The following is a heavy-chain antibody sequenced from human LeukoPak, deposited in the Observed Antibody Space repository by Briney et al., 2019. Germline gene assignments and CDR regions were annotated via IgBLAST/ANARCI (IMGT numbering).Heavy chain of an antibody. CDR2: ISSSGGST. D-gene: IGHD6-13*01. CDR1: GFTFSSYG. Sequence: GGSLRLSCAASGFTFSSYGMSWVSQAPGKGLEWVSSISSSGGSTYYADSVKGRFTISRDNSKNTLYLQMNSLRGEDTAVYHCAKGPSAGAFDIWGQGTMVTVSS. V-gene: IGHV3-23*01. J-gene: IGHJ3*02. CDR3: AKGPSAGAFDI.